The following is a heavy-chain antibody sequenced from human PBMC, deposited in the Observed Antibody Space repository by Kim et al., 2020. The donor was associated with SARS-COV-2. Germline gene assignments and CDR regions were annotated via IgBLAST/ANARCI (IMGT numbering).Heavy chain of an antibody. V-gene: IGHV1-18*01. J-gene: IGHJ6*02. CDR3: ARDRPEITIIYYYYYGMDV. CDR1: GYTFTSYG. Sequence: ASVKVSCKASGYTFTSYGISWVRQAPGQGLEWMGWISAYNGNTNYAQKLQGRVTMTTDTSTSTAYMELRSLRSDDTAVYYCARDRPEITIIYYYYYGMDVWGQGTTVTVSS. D-gene: IGHD3-3*01. CDR2: ISAYNGNT.